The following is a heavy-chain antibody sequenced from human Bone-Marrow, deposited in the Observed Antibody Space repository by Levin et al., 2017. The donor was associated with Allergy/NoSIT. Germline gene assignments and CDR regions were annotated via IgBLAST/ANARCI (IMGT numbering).Heavy chain of an antibody. CDR2: INPSGGST. CDR1: GYTFTSYY. CDR3: ARDDRYIVGATQNELLGHYYFDY. J-gene: IGHJ4*02. D-gene: IGHD1-26*01. Sequence: ASVKVSCKASGYTFTSYYMHWVRQAPGQGLEWMGIINPSGGSTSYAQKFQGRVTMTRDTSTSTVYMELSSLRSEDTAVYYCARDDRYIVGATQNELLGHYYFDYWGQGTLVTVSS. V-gene: IGHV1-46*01.